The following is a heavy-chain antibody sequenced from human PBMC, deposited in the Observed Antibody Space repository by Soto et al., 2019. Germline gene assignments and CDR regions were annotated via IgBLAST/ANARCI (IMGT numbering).Heavy chain of an antibody. CDR1: GGSISSSSSY. V-gene: IGHV4-39*01. Sequence: QLQLQESGPGLVKPSETLSLTCTVSGGSISSSSSYWGWIRQPPGKGLEWIGYIYYSGSTNFNPSLKSRVTISVDTSKNQFSLKLNSVTAADTAVYYCARQPRGAATVTCVINWFDPWGQGALVTVSS. D-gene: IGHD4-17*01. J-gene: IGHJ5*02. CDR3: ARQPRGAATVTCVINWFDP. CDR2: IYYSGST.